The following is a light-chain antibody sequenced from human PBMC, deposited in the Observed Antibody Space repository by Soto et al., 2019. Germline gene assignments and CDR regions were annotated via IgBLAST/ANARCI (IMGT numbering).Light chain of an antibody. CDR1: RSDVGGYNY. Sequence: QSALTQPASMSGSPGQSSTISCTGIRSDVGGYNYVSWYQQHPGKAPKLMISEVSNRPSGVSNRFSGSKSGNTASLTISGLQAEDEADYYCSSYTSSSTIVFGTGTKVTVL. V-gene: IGLV2-14*01. J-gene: IGLJ1*01. CDR3: SSYTSSSTIV. CDR2: EVS.